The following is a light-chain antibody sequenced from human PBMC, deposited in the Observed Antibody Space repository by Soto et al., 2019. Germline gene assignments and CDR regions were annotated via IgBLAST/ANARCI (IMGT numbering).Light chain of an antibody. CDR2: GAS. J-gene: IGKJ3*01. Sequence: EIVMTQSPVTLSVLPWERATLSCRASQSVGATVAWYHQRPGQSPRLLISGASTRATGVPARVSASGSGTAFTLTISSLEPEDFAVYYCQQRFTFGPGTKVDI. CDR3: QQRFT. V-gene: IGKV3-15*01. CDR1: QSVGAT.